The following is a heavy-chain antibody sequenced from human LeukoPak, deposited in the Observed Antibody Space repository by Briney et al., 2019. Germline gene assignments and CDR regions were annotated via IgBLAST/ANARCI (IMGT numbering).Heavy chain of an antibody. CDR3: ARESPAADLYDAFDI. Sequence: PSETLSLTCTVSGGSISSYYWSLIRQLPGKGLEWIGYIYYSGSTNYNPSLKSRVTISVDTAKNQFSLKLSSVTAADTAVYYCARESPAADLYDAFDIWGQGTMVTVSS. J-gene: IGHJ3*02. CDR2: IYYSGST. D-gene: IGHD6-13*01. V-gene: IGHV4-59*01. CDR1: GGSISSYY.